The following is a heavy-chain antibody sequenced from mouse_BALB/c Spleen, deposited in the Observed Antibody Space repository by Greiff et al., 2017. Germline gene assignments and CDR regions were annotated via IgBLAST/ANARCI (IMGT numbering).Heavy chain of an antibody. CDR1: GFTFSSYY. V-gene: IGHV5-6-2*01. J-gene: IGHJ3*01. CDR2: INSNGGST. D-gene: IGHD2-10*01. Sequence: EVQGVESGGGLVKLGGSLKLSCAASGFTFSSYYMSWVRQTPEKRLELVAAINSNGGSTYYPDTVKGRFTISRDNAENTLYLQMSSLKSEDTALYYCARAYYGNYDWFAYWGQGTLVTVSA. CDR3: ARAYYGNYDWFAY.